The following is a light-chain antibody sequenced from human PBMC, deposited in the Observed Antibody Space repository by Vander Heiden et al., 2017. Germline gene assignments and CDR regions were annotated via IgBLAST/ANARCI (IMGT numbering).Light chain of an antibody. V-gene: IGKV1-17*01. CDR2: RAS. CDR1: QDIRND. CDR3: LQQNSLPWT. J-gene: IGKJ1*01. Sequence: DIKMTQSPSSLSASVGDRVSITCRASQDIRNDLGWYQQKPGQAPRRLIYRASTLPSGVPSRFSGSGSGTEFTLTISSLQSEDFATYSCLQQNSLPWTFGQGTMVEIK.